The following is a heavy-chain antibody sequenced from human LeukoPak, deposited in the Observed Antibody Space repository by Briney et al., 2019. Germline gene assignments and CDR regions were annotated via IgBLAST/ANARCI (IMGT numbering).Heavy chain of an antibody. CDR2: IYSGGST. CDR3: ARGPIEGSGCYSFVY. CDR1: GFTVSSNY. V-gene: IGHV3-53*01. Sequence: GGSLRLSCAASGFTVSSNYMSWVRQAPGKGLEWVSVIYSGGSTYYADSVKGRFTISRDNSKNTLYLQMNSLRAEDTAVYYCARGPIEGSGCYSFVYWGQGTLVTVSS. D-gene: IGHD6-19*01. J-gene: IGHJ4*02.